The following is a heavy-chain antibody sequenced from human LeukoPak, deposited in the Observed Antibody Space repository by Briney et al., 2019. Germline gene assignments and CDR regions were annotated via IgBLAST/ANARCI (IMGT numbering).Heavy chain of an antibody. D-gene: IGHD6-19*01. Sequence: ASVKVSCKASGYTFTGYYMHWLRQAPGQGLEWMGWINPNSGGTNYAQKFQGRVTMTRDTSISTAYMELSRLRSDDTAVYYCARGVRQWLVRDWFDPWGQGTLVTVSS. V-gene: IGHV1-2*02. CDR1: GYTFTGYY. CDR3: ARGVRQWLVRDWFDP. CDR2: INPNSGGT. J-gene: IGHJ5*02.